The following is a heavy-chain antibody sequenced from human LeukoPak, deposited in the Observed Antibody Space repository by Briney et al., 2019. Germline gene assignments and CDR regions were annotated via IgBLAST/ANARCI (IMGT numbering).Heavy chain of an antibody. CDR2: IYYTGST. CDR3: ASYQYYYHYMDV. V-gene: IGHV4-59*02. CDR1: GGSVSDYY. Sequence: SETLSLTCTVSGGSVSDYYWSWIRQSPGKGLEWIGYIYYTGSTSYNPSLRSRVTMSADTSKNQFSLKLSSVTAADTAVYYCASYQYYYHYMDVWGKGTTVTVSS. J-gene: IGHJ6*03. D-gene: IGHD2-2*01.